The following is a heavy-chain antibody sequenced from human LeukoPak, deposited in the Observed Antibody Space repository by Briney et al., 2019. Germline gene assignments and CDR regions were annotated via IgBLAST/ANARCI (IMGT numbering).Heavy chain of an antibody. CDR2: TIAYNGNI. V-gene: IGHV1-18*01. D-gene: IGHD2-15*01. J-gene: IGHJ2*01. CDR1: GYTFSNYG. CDR3: ARVVVVAPTRGSWYFDL. Sequence: ASVKVSCKASGYTFSNYGITWVRQAPGQGLEWMGWTIAYNGNINYAQRVQGRVTMTTEASTSTVYMELRSLRSDDTAVYYCARVVVVAPTRGSWYFDLWGRGTLVTVSS.